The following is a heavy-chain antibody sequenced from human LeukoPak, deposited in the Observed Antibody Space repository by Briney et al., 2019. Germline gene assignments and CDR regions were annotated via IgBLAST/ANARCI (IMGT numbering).Heavy chain of an antibody. D-gene: IGHD6-13*01. J-gene: IGHJ4*02. CDR1: GFTFSSYA. V-gene: IGHV3-23*01. CDR3: AKDPRWTAAALSAPFDY. Sequence: GGSLRLSCAASGFTFSSYAMSWVRQAPGKGLEWVSAISGSGGSTYYADSVKGRFTISRDNSKNTLYLQMNSLRAEDTAVYYCAKDPRWTAAALSAPFDYWGQGTLVTVSS. CDR2: ISGSGGST.